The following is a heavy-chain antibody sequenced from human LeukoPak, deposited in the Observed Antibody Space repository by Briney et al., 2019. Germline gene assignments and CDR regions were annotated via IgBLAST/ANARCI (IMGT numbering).Heavy chain of an antibody. CDR3: ARGGYCSSTSCYEARRWPFDY. Sequence: SQTLSLTCTVSGGSISSGDYYWSWIRQPPGKGLEWIGYIYYSGSTYYNPSLKSRVTISVDTSKNQFSLKLSSVTAADTAVYYCARGGYCSSTSCYEARRWPFDYWGQGTLVTVSS. V-gene: IGHV4-30-4*08. D-gene: IGHD2-2*01. J-gene: IGHJ4*02. CDR1: GGSISSGDYY. CDR2: IYYSGST.